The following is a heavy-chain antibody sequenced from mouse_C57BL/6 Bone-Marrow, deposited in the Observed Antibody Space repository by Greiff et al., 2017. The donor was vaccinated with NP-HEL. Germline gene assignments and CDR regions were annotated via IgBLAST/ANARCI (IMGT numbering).Heavy chain of an antibody. D-gene: IGHD1-1*01. V-gene: IGHV1-19*01. CDR3: AREYYYGSSYVNWYFDV. J-gene: IGHJ1*03. Sequence: VQLQQSGPVLVKPGASVKMSCKASGYTFTDYYMNWVKQSHGKSLEWIGVINPYNGGPSYNQKFKGKATLTVDKSSSTAYMELNSLTSEDSAVYYCAREYYYGSSYVNWYFDVWGTGTTVTVSS. CDR2: INPYNGGP. CDR1: GYTFTDYY.